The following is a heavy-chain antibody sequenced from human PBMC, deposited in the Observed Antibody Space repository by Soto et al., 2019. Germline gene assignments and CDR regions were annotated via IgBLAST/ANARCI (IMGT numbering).Heavy chain of an antibody. CDR3: ARAERGTATTVVDAFDI. CDR1: GGFVSSGSYY. CDR2: MSHSGGT. V-gene: IGHV4-61*01. Sequence: SETLSLTCAVYGGFVSSGSYYWSWIRQPPGKGLEWIGEMSHSGGTHFNPSLKSRVTISVDTSKNQFSLKMSSVTAADTALYYCARAERGTATTVVDAFDIWGPGTRVTVAS. D-gene: IGHD1-1*01. J-gene: IGHJ3*02.